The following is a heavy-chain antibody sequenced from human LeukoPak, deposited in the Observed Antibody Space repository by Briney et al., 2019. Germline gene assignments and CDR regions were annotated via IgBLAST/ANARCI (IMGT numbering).Heavy chain of an antibody. CDR1: GFTFSTYA. Sequence: GGSLRLSCAASGFTFSTYAMNWVRQAPGKGLEWVTVIGPGGGDILYADSVKGRFTISRDNSGNTLYLQMHSLRAEDTAVYYCAKYCGGDCFRNFDYWGQGTLVTVSS. D-gene: IGHD2-21*02. J-gene: IGHJ4*02. V-gene: IGHV3-23*01. CDR2: IGPGGGDI. CDR3: AKYCGGDCFRNFDY.